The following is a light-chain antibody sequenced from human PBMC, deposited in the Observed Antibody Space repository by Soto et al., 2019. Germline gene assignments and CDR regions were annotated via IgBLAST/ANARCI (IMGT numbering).Light chain of an antibody. Sequence: DIQMTQSPSSVSAAVGDSVTITCRASQDISSWLAWYQQKPGKAPNLLIYDASSLQSGVPSRFSGSGSGTDFTLTISSLQPEDFATYYCQQANSLPPTFGPGTKVDIK. J-gene: IGKJ3*01. CDR1: QDISSW. CDR3: QQANSLPPT. CDR2: DAS. V-gene: IGKV1D-12*01.